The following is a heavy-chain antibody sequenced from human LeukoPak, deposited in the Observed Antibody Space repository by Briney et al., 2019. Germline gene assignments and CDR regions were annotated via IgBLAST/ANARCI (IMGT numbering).Heavy chain of an antibody. J-gene: IGHJ6*03. CDR3: ARYWYYDILTGSASHYYYYMDV. CDR1: AGSISSSSYY. CDR2: IYYSEST. D-gene: IGHD3-9*01. V-gene: IGHV4-39*07. Sequence: PSETLSLTCTVSAGSISSSSYYCGSIRQPPGKGLEWIGGIYYSESTYYNPSLKSRVTISVDTSKNQFSLKLSSVTAADTAVYYCARYWYYDILTGSASHYYYYMDVWGKGTTVTISS.